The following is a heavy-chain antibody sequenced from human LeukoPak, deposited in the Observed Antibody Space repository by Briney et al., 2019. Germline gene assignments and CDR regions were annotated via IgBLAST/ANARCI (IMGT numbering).Heavy chain of an antibody. J-gene: IGHJ4*02. V-gene: IGHV5-10-1*01. D-gene: IGHD5-18*01. CDR3: ARQDTAMVLPGY. CDR1: GYSFTSYW. Sequence: GESLKISCKGSGYSFTSYWISWVRQMPGKGLEWMGRIDPSDSYTNYSPSFQGHVTISADKSISTAYLQWSSLKASDTAMYYCARQDTAMVLPGYWGQGTLVTVSS. CDR2: IDPSDSYT.